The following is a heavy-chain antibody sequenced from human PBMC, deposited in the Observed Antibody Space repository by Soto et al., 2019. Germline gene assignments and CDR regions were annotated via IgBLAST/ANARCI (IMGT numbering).Heavy chain of an antibody. CDR2: IWYDGSNK. D-gene: IGHD3-10*01. V-gene: IGHV3-33*01. CDR1: GFTFSSYG. Sequence: QVQLVESGGGVVQPGRSLRLSCAASGFTFSSYGMHWVRQAPGKGLEWVAVIWYDGSNKYYADSVKGRFTSSRDNSKNTLYLQMNSLRAEDTAVYYCARGEEFPPDNYWGQGTLVTVSS. CDR3: ARGEEFPPDNY. J-gene: IGHJ4*02.